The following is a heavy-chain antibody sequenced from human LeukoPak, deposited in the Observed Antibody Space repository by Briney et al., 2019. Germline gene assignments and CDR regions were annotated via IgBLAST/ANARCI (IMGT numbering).Heavy chain of an antibody. Sequence: PSETLSLTCTVSGVSISNSNFYWAWIRQPPGKGLEWIGTIYYSGSTNYNVSLKSRVTISVETSKNQFSLKLSSVTAADTAVYYCARERAYDSSGYYSVYWGQGTLVTVSS. CDR1: GVSISNSNFY. D-gene: IGHD3-22*01. CDR2: IYYSGST. J-gene: IGHJ4*02. CDR3: ARERAYDSSGYYSVY. V-gene: IGHV4-39*07.